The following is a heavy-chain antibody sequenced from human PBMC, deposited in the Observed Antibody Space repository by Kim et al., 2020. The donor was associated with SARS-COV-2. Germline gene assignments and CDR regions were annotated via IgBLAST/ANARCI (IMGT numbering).Heavy chain of an antibody. Sequence: ASVKVSCKSSGYTFTDYAIQWVRQAPGQGLEWMGWINAGNGNIKYSQKFQGRAALTWDTSASTAYMELRALTSEDTATYYCARDLFHTGFEYWGQGAPVTVSS. CDR3: ARDLFHTGFEY. CDR1: GYTFTDYA. D-gene: IGHD2-8*02. V-gene: IGHV1-3*01. J-gene: IGHJ4*02. CDR2: INAGNGNI.